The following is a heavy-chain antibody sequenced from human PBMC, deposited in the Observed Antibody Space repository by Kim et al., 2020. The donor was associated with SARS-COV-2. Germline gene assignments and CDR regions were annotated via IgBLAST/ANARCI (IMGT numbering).Heavy chain of an antibody. D-gene: IGHD2-2*01. Sequence: GESLKISCKGSGYSFTSYWIGWVRQMPGKGLEWMGIIYPGDSDTRYSPSFQGQVTISADKSISTAYLQWSSLKASDTAMYYCARVVVPAAMRAGDWFDPWGQGTLVTVSS. CDR2: IYPGDSDT. J-gene: IGHJ5*02. CDR1: GYSFTSYW. V-gene: IGHV5-51*01. CDR3: ARVVVPAAMRAGDWFDP.